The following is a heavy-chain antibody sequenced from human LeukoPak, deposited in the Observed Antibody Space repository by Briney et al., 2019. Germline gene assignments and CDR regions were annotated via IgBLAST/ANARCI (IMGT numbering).Heavy chain of an antibody. CDR2: ISSGGGTA. V-gene: IGHV3-23*01. D-gene: IGHD3-10*01. Sequence: GGSLRLSCAASGFTFRDYAMTWVRQAPGKGLEWVSVISSGGGTAYYADSVKGRFTITRDNSKSALYLDMNSLRAEDMAVYYCAKYASGTSRRFGIGPWGQGTLVTVSS. CDR3: AKYASGTSRRFGIGP. CDR1: GFTFRDYA. J-gene: IGHJ5*02.